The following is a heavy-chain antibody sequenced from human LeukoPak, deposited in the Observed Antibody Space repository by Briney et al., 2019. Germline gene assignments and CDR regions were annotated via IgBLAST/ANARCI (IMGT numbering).Heavy chain of an antibody. CDR1: GYTFTGYY. J-gene: IGHJ6*03. V-gene: IGHV1-2*02. Sequence: ASVKVSCKASGYTFTGYYMHWVRQAPGQGLEWMGWINPNSGGTNYAQKFQGRVTMTRDTSISTAYMELSRLRSDDTAVYYCARQLGVATNNYYYYYMDVWGKGTTVTVSS. CDR3: ARQLGVATNNYYYYYMDV. CDR2: INPNSGGT. D-gene: IGHD5-12*01.